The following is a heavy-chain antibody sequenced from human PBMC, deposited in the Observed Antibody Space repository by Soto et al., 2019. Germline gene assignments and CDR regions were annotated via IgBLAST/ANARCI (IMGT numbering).Heavy chain of an antibody. V-gene: IGHV3-74*01. D-gene: IGHD3-10*01. CDR1: GFTFSSYR. J-gene: IGHJ6*02. CDR3: ASEILWFGYYYGMDV. Sequence: EVQLVESGGGLVQPGGSLRLSCAASGFTFSSYRMHWVRQAPGKGLVWVSRINSDGSSTSYADSVKGRFTISRDNAKNTLYLQMNSLRAEDTAVYYCASEILWFGYYYGMDVWGQGTTVTVSS. CDR2: INSDGSST.